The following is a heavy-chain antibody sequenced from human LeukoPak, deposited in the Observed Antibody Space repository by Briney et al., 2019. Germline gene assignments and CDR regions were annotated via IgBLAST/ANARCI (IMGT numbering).Heavy chain of an antibody. V-gene: IGHV3-43*02. Sequence: GGSLRLSCAASGFNFDDYAMYWVRQAPGKGLEWVSFITWDGGSTYYEDSVKGRFTISRDNSKNCLYLQMNSLRTEDTALYYCAKDISRADGPQEYWGQGTLVTVSS. J-gene: IGHJ4*02. CDR2: ITWDGGST. D-gene: IGHD6-19*01. CDR1: GFNFDDYA. CDR3: AKDISRADGPQEY.